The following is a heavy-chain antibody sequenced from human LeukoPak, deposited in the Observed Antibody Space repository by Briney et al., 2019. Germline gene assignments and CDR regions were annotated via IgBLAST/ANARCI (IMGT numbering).Heavy chain of an antibody. D-gene: IGHD3-22*01. V-gene: IGHV3-13*04. J-gene: IGHJ3*02. CDR3: ARGLYYYDSSGYYGDTFDI. Sequence: GGSLRLSCAASGFTFSSYDMHWVRHATGKGLEWVSGIGTTGDAYYPGSVKGRFTISRENAKNSLYLQMNSLSAGDTAVYCCARGLYYYDSSGYYGDTFDIWGQGTMVTVSS. CDR2: IGTTGDA. CDR1: GFTFSSYD.